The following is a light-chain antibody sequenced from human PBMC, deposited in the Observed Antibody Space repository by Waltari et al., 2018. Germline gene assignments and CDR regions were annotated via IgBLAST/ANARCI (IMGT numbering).Light chain of an antibody. J-gene: IGLJ3*02. CDR2: SDN. Sequence: QSVLTQPPSASGAPGQRVTISCSGSRSNIVRRSVNWYQQLPGTAPKLLIYSDNQRPSGVPDRFSGYKSGTSASLAISGLQSEDETDYYCAAWDDSLDSRWVFGGGTKLIVL. CDR1: RSNIVRRS. CDR3: AAWDDSLDSRWV. V-gene: IGLV1-44*01.